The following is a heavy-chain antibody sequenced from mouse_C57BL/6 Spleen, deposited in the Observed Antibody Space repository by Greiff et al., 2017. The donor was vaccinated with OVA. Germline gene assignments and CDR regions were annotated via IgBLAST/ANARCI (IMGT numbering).Heavy chain of an antibody. V-gene: IGHV1-82*01. Sequence: QVQLQQSGPELVKPGASVKISCKASGYAFSSSWMNWVKQRPGKGLEWIGRIYPGDGDTNYNGKFKGKATLTADKSSSTAYMQLSSLTSEDSAVYFCARSYYSNYGYWGQGTTLTVSS. CDR1: GYAFSSSW. CDR2: IYPGDGDT. CDR3: ARSYYSNYGY. D-gene: IGHD2-5*01. J-gene: IGHJ2*01.